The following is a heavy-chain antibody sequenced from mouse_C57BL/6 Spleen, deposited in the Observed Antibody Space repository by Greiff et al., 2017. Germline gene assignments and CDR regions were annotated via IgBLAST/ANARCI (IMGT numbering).Heavy chain of an antibody. J-gene: IGHJ1*03. CDR2: FYPGSGSI. V-gene: IGHV1-62-2*01. CDR3: ARHEEGYGSSYWYFDV. D-gene: IGHD1-1*01. Sequence: QVQLQQSGAELVKPGASVKLSCKAPGYTFTEYTIHWVKQRSGQGLEWIGWFYPGSGSIKYNEKFKDKATLTADKSSSTVYMELSRLASEDSAVYFCARHEEGYGSSYWYFDVWGTGTTVTVSS. CDR1: GYTFTEYT.